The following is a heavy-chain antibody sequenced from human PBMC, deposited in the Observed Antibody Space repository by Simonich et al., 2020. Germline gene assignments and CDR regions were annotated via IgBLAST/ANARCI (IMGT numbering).Heavy chain of an antibody. Sequence: QVQLVQSGAEVKKPGASVKVSCKASGYTFTGYYMHWVRQAPGQGLEWMGRLNPNRCGTNDAQNVQGRGTRTRDTSISTAYMELSRLGSDDTAVDYCARDGGNCSGGSCYWYFDLWGRGTLVTVSS. CDR1: GYTFTGYY. J-gene: IGHJ2*01. D-gene: IGHD2-15*01. CDR2: LNPNRCGT. V-gene: IGHV1-2*06. CDR3: ARDGGNCSGGSCYWYFDL.